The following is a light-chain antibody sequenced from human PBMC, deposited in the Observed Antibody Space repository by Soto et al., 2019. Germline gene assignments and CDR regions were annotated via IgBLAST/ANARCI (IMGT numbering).Light chain of an antibody. CDR3: QHSHNSPRT. CDR1: QSIGRY. J-gene: IGKJ2*01. V-gene: IGKV1-39*01. CDR2: GVS. Sequence: DIQMTQSPSSLSASVGDRVTITCRASQSIGRYLNWYQQKRGKAPNLLIYGVSSLQREVPSRVSGSGSVTEFTLTVSGMHADDFATYLGQHSHNSPRTCGRGTKVEIK.